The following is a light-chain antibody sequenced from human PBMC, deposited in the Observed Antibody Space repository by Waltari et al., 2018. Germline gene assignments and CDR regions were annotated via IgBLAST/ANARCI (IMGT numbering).Light chain of an antibody. V-gene: IGKV3-11*01. CDR1: QSVTSY. Sequence: EIVLTQSPGTLSLSPWEMTHLSCKASQSVTSYLAWYQQKPDQAPRLLIYSASNRATGLPARFSGSGSGTDFTLTISSLEPEDFAVYYCQQRSNWPRTFGQGTKVEI. CDR3: QQRSNWPRT. CDR2: SAS. J-gene: IGKJ1*01.